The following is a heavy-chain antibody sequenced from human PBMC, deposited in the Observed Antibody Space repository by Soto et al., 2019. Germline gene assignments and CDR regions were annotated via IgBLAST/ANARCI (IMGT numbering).Heavy chain of an antibody. J-gene: IGHJ3*02. CDR3: ATEQPRYYDTNGVDAFDI. V-gene: IGHV1-69*13. CDR1: GGTFSSYA. CDR2: IIPIFGTA. Sequence: SGKVSCKASGGTFSSYAISWVRQAPGQGLEWMGGIIPIFGTANYAQKFQGRVTITADESTSTAYMELSSLRSEDTAVYYCATEQPRYYDTNGVDAFDIWGQGTMVTVSS. D-gene: IGHD3-22*01.